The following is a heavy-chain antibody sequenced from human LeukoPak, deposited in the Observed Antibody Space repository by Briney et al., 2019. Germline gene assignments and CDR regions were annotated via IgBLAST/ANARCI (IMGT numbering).Heavy chain of an antibody. J-gene: IGHJ5*02. CDR2: IYLGGSP. CDR1: GDSIDSSS. CDR3: ANWVGNWFDP. V-gene: IGHV4-4*07. D-gene: IGHD1-26*01. Sequence: PSETLSLTCTVFGDSIDSSSWSWIRQPVGRGLEWIGRIYLGGSPIYNPSLKSRVIMTVDTSKNQFLLWLRSVTAADTATYYCANWVGNWFDPWGQGTLVTVSS.